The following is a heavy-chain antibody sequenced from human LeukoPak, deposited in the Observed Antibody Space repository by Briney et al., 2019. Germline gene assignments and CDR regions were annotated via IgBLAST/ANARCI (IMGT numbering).Heavy chain of an antibody. CDR1: GFTFSSYG. J-gene: IGHJ4*02. CDR2: IYSGGST. Sequence: GGSLRLSCAASGFTFSSYGMHWVRQAPGKGLEWVAVIYSGGSTYYADSVKGRFTISRDNSKNTLYLQMNSLRAEDTAVYYCARDQGYFDYWGQGTLVTVSS. V-gene: IGHV3-53*01. CDR3: ARDQGYFDY.